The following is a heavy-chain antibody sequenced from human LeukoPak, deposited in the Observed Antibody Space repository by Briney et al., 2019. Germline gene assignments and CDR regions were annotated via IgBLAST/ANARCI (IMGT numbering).Heavy chain of an antibody. D-gene: IGHD3-10*01. J-gene: IGHJ4*02. CDR2: IRGDGSDK. Sequence: GYLRLSCAASGFSFRSCWMSWGRRAPGQGREWVARIRGDGSDKDYVESVKGRFTISRENARNSLYLPVNSLRAEDTAVYYCARVLWFGGIDYFDYWGQGTLVTVSS. CDR1: GFSFRSCW. CDR3: ARVLWFGGIDYFDY. V-gene: IGHV3-7*04.